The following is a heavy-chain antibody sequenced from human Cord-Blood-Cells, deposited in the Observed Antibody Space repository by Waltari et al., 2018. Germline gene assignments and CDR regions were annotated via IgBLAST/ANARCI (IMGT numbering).Heavy chain of an antibody. CDR3: ARSHGRRFSYVIVGATYYFDY. CDR2: INHSGST. V-gene: IGHV4-34*01. D-gene: IGHD1-26*01. CDR1: GGSFSGYY. J-gene: IGHJ4*02. Sequence: VQLQQWGACLLNPSETLSLTCAVHGGSFSGYYWRRIRHPPGKGLAWIGEINHSGSTNYNPTLKRRVTISVDTSKNQFSLKLSSVTAADAAVYYCARSHGRRFSYVIVGATYYFDYLGQGTLVTVSS.